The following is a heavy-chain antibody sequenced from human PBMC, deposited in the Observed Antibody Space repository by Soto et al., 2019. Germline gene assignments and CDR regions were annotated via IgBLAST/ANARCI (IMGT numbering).Heavy chain of an antibody. D-gene: IGHD3-22*01. V-gene: IGHV4-31*03. CDR3: ATSRLLPPLCDY. J-gene: IGHJ4*02. CDR2: IYYSGST. CDR1: GGSISSGGYY. Sequence: QVQLQESGPGLVKPSQTLSLTCTVSGGSISSGGYYWSWIRQHPGKGLEWIGYIYYSGSTYYNPYLKSRVTISVDTSKHHFSLKLSSVTPADTAVYYCATSRLLPPLCDYWGQGTLVTVSS.